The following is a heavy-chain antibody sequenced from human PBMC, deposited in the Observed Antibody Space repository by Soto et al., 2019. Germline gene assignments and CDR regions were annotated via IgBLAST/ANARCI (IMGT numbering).Heavy chain of an antibody. CDR3: ARDLGVALATLTLDS. Sequence: PGGSLRLSCAAPGFTFRTYGMNWVRQAPGKGLEWVSYITSDSSNIHYADSVRGRFTISRGNAKNSLSLQMNTLRAEDTAVYYCARDLGVALATLTLDSWGQGTLVTVSS. CDR2: ITSDSSNI. D-gene: IGHD2-15*01. CDR1: GFTFRTYG. J-gene: IGHJ4*02. V-gene: IGHV3-21*01.